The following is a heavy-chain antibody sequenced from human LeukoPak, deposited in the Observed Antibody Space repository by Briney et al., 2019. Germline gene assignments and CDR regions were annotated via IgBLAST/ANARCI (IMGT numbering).Heavy chain of an antibody. V-gene: IGHV3-23*01. CDR1: GFTFSSYA. CDR3: AKSIYSSGWEDFDY. J-gene: IGHJ4*02. CDR2: ISGSGGST. D-gene: IGHD6-19*01. Sequence: GGSLGLSCAASGFTFSSYAMSWVRQAPGKGLEWVSAISGSGGSTYYADSVKGRFTISRDNSKNTLYLQMNSLRAEDTAVYYCAKSIYSSGWEDFDYWGQGTLVTVSS.